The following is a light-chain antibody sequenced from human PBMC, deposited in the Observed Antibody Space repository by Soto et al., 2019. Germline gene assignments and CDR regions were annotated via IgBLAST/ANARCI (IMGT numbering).Light chain of an antibody. V-gene: IGLV2-14*01. CDR2: EVT. CDR1: SSDVGGYNY. Sequence: QSALTQPASVSGSLGQSITISCTGTSSDVGGYNYVSWYQHHPGKDPKVVIFEVTKRPSGVSSRFSGSKSGNTASLTVSGLHAEDEGDYYCSSFTSISTVLFGGGTKVTVL. J-gene: IGLJ2*01. CDR3: SSFTSISTVL.